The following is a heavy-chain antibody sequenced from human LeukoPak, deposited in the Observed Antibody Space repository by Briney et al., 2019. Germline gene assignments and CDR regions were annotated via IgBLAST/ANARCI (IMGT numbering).Heavy chain of an antibody. CDR3: AKRDYSDSSSYAPLFDS. D-gene: IGHD3-22*01. J-gene: IGHJ4*02. CDR1: GFSFSDYA. CDR2: MIGRGRKT. Sequence: PGGSLRLSCEASGFSFSDYAMSWVRQAPGEGLEWVSGMIGRGRKTYYTNSVKGRFTISRDNSKKTLYLQMKSLRAEDTVEYYCAKRDYSDSSSYAPLFDSWGQGALVTVSS. V-gene: IGHV3-23*01.